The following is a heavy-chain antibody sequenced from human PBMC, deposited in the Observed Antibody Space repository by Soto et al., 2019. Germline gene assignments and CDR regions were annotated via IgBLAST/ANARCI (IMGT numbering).Heavy chain of an antibody. D-gene: IGHD4-4*01. V-gene: IGHV3-73*01. CDR2: IRTNANNYAT. CDR3: TRGTTISNFRFDF. Sequence: GGSLRLSCAASGFTFSGSTMHWVRQASGKGLEWVGRIRTNANNYATAYAASVKGRFTISRDDSTNTAFLQMNSLKTEDTAVYYCTRGTTISNFRFDFWGQGTLVTVSS. CDR1: GFTFSGST. J-gene: IGHJ4*02.